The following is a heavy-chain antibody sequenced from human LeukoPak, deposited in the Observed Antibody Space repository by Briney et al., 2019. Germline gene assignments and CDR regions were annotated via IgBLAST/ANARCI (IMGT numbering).Heavy chain of an antibody. J-gene: IGHJ5*01. Sequence: GGSLRLSCAASGFIFSNSAMSWVRQAPGKGLEWVSSISGSGANMHFADSLKGRFTISRDNSKNTLYLQMDSLRPEDTAVYYCAKTSCSSTKCYPTWFESWGQGILVAVSS. CDR1: GFIFSNSA. D-gene: IGHD2-2*01. CDR3: AKTSCSSTKCYPTWFES. V-gene: IGHV3-23*01. CDR2: ISGSGANM.